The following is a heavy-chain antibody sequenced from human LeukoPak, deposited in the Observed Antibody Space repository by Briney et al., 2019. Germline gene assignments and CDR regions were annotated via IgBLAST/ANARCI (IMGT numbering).Heavy chain of an antibody. CDR2: MNPNSGNT. CDR3: AREPYGDPSYFDL. D-gene: IGHD4-17*01. CDR1: GYTFTSYD. Sequence: GASVKVSCKASGYTFTSYDINWVRQATGQGLEWMGWMNPNSGNTGYAQKFQGRVTMTRNTSISTAYMELSSLRPDDTALYYCAREPYGDPSYFDLWGPGTLVTVSS. J-gene: IGHJ4*02. V-gene: IGHV1-8*01.